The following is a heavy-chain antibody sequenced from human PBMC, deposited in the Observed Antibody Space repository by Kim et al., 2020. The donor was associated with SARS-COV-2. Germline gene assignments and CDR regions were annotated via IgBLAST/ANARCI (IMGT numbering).Heavy chain of an antibody. CDR3: ARGPNYSPFDY. CDR2: IIGSGTTI. CDR1: GFTFSSYE. D-gene: IGHD4-4*01. Sequence: GGSLRLSCVASGFTFSSYEMNWVRQAPGKGLEGVSYIIGSGTTIYYADSVRGRFTISRDNDKNSLYLQMNSLRAEDTAVYYCARGPNYSPFDYWGQGTLVTVPS. J-gene: IGHJ4*02. V-gene: IGHV3-48*03.